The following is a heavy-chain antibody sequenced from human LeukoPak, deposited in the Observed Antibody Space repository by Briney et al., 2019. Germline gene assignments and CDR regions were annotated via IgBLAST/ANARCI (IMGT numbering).Heavy chain of an antibody. Sequence: ASVKVSCKASGYTFTGTFIHWVRRAPGQGLEWMRWSNPNSGSSNYAQKFQGRVTMTRDTSISTAYMELSSLISDDTAVYYCARGIAGTTVPDLLNWGQGTLVTVSS. CDR2: SNPNSGSS. J-gene: IGHJ4*02. CDR3: ARGIAGTTVPDLLN. V-gene: IGHV1-2*02. CDR1: GYTFTGTF. D-gene: IGHD1-7*01.